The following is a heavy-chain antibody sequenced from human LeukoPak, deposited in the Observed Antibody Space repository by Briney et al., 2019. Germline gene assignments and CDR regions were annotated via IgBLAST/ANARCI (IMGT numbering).Heavy chain of an antibody. CDR3: VKGQIDY. CDR1: GFTFNTYT. J-gene: IGHJ4*02. V-gene: IGHV3-64D*09. CDR2: ISSNGDTT. Sequence: QPGGSLRLSCSASGFTFNTYTMHWVRLAPGKGLEYVSAISSNGDTTYYADSVRDRFTISRDNSKNTLYLQLSSLRTEDTAVYYCVKGQIDYWGQGTLVTVSS.